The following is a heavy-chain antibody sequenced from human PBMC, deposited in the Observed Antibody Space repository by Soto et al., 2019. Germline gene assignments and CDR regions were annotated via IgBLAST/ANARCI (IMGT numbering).Heavy chain of an antibody. Sequence: HGESLKISCKGSGCSFTSYWIVWVRQMPGKGLEWMGIIYPGDSDTRYSPSFQGQVTISADKSISTAYLQWSSLKASDTAMYYCARHTEFYYYYMDVWGKGTTVTVSS. CDR1: GCSFTSYW. CDR2: IYPGDSDT. CDR3: ARHTEFYYYYMDV. J-gene: IGHJ6*03. D-gene: IGHD2-8*02. V-gene: IGHV5-51*01.